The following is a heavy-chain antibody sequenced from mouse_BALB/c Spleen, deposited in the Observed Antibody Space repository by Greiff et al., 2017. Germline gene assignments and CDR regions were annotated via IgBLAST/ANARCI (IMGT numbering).Heavy chain of an antibody. D-gene: IGHD2-10*02. V-gene: IGHV3-2*02. CDR3: ARKYGNHLYAMDY. J-gene: IGHJ4*01. Sequence: EVKLMESGPGLVKPSQSLSLTCTVTGYSITSDYAWNWIRQFPGNKLEWMGYISYSGSTSYNPSLKSRISITRDTSKNQFFLQLNSVTTEDTATYYCARKYGNHLYAMDYWGQGTSVTVSS. CDR2: ISYSGST. CDR1: GYSITSDYA.